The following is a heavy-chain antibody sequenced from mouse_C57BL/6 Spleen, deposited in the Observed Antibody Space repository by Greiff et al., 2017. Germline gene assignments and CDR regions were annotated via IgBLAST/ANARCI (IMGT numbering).Heavy chain of an antibody. D-gene: IGHD4-1*01. V-gene: IGHV1-50*01. CDR3: ARGNWDDAMDY. Sequence: QVQLQQPGAELVKPGAPVKLSCKASGYTFTSYWMQWVKQRPGQGLEWIGEIDPSDSYTNYNQKFKGKATLTVDTSSSTAYMQLSSLTSEDSAVYYCARGNWDDAMDYWGQGTSVTVSS. CDR1: GYTFTSYW. J-gene: IGHJ4*01. CDR2: IDPSDSYT.